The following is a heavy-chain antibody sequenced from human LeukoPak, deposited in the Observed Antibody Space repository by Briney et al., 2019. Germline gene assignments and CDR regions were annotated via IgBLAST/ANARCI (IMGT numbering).Heavy chain of an antibody. J-gene: IGHJ3*02. CDR2: INTNTGNP. Sequence: ASVKVSCKASGYTFTSYYMHWVRQAPGQGLEWMGWINTNTGNPTYAQGFTGRFVFSLDTSVSTAYLQISSLKAEDTAVYYCARGDCSSTSCYNAFDIWGQGTMVTVSS. CDR3: ARGDCSSTSCYNAFDI. D-gene: IGHD2-2*01. V-gene: IGHV7-4-1*02. CDR1: GYTFTSYY.